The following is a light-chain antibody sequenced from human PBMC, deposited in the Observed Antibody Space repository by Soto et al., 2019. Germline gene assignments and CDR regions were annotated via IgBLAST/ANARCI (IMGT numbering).Light chain of an antibody. CDR2: DAS. V-gene: IGKV3-11*01. CDR1: RSVSSY. CDR3: QQRSNWPVIT. J-gene: IGKJ5*01. Sequence: IVLTQSPANMSLSPGERATLSCRASRSVSSYLAWYQQKPGQAPRLLIYDASNRATGIPARFSGSGSGTDFSLTISSLEPEDFAIYYCQQRSNWPVITFGQGTR.